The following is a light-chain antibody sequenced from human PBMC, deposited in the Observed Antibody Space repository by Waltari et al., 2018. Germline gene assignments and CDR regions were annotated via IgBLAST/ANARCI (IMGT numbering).Light chain of an antibody. V-gene: IGKV3-15*01. J-gene: IGKJ4*01. CDR3: QQYNNWPPLT. CDR2: GAS. Sequence: EVVMTQSPATLSVSPGETATLSCRAGQSVRSNLAWYQQKAGQAPRLLIYGASTRATAIPARFSGSGSGTEFTLTISSLQSEDVALYFCQQYNNWPPLTFGGGTKVEIK. CDR1: QSVRSN.